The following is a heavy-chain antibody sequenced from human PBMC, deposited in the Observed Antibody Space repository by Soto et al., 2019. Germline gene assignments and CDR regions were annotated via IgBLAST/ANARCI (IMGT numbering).Heavy chain of an antibody. CDR2: ISSSGSTI. CDR1: GFTFSDYY. CDR3: ARPIGALSTTDFTY. V-gene: IGHV3-11*01. Sequence: GGSLRLSCAASGFTFSDYYMSWIRQAPGKGLEWVSYISSSGSTIYYADSVKGRFTISRDNSKNTLYLQMNSLRAEDTAMYYCARPIGALSTTDFTYWGQGTLVTVSS. J-gene: IGHJ4*02. D-gene: IGHD3-22*01.